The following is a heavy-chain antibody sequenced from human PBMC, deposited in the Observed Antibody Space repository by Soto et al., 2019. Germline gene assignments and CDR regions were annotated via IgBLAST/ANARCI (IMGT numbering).Heavy chain of an antibody. CDR3: ARVSVAARDYYYYYMDV. V-gene: IGHV1-18*01. D-gene: IGHD6-6*01. CDR1: GYTFTSYG. Sequence: GASVKVSCKASGYTFTSYGISWVRQAPGQGLEWMGWISAYNGNTNYAQKLQGRVTMTTDTSTSTAYMELRSLRSDDTAVYYCARVSVAARDYYYYYMDVWGKGTTVTVSS. CDR2: ISAYNGNT. J-gene: IGHJ6*03.